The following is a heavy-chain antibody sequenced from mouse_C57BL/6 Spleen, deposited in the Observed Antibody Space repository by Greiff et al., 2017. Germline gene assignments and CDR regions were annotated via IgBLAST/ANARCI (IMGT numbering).Heavy chain of an antibody. J-gene: IGHJ4*01. CDR1: GYTFTDYY. CDR3: ANTVVEKVDY. D-gene: IGHD1-1*01. CDR2: INPNNGGT. Sequence: EVQLQQSGPELVKPGASVKISCKASGYTFTDYYMNWVKQSHGKSLEWIGDINPNNGGTSYNQKFKGKATLTVDKSSSTAYMELRSLTSEDSAVYYCANTVVEKVDYWGQGTSVTVSS. V-gene: IGHV1-26*01.